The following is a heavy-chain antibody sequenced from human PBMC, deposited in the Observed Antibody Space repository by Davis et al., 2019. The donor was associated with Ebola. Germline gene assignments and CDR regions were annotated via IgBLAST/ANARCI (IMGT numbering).Heavy chain of an antibody. Sequence: SVKISSKASAGTFSSYAISWVRQAPGQGIEWMGGIIPIFGTANYAQKFQGRVTITADESTSTAYMELSSLRSEDTAVYYCACATIFGVFDYWGQGTLVTVSS. CDR2: IIPIFGTA. CDR1: AGTFSSYA. V-gene: IGHV1-69*13. J-gene: IGHJ4*02. D-gene: IGHD3-3*01. CDR3: ACATIFGVFDY.